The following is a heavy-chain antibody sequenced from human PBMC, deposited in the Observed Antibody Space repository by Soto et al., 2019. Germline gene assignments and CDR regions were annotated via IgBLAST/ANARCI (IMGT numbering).Heavy chain of an antibody. CDR2: IKQDGSEK. CDR3: ARDLVDYRYDFWSSKTSGEDYMDV. J-gene: IGHJ6*03. D-gene: IGHD3-3*01. Sequence: GGSLRLSCAASGFTFSSYWMSWVRQAPGKGLEWVANIKQDGSEKYYVDSVKGRFTISRDNAKNSLYLQMNSLRAEDTAVYYCARDLVDYRYDFWSSKTSGEDYMDVWGKGTTVTVSS. V-gene: IGHV3-7*01. CDR1: GFTFSSYW.